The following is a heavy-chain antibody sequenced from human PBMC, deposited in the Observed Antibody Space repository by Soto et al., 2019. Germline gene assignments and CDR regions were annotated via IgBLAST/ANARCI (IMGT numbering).Heavy chain of an antibody. CDR1: GFTFRRYG. D-gene: IGHD3-22*01. CDR3: AKDSDSSGLSYFDY. J-gene: IGHJ4*02. Sequence: QVQLVESGGAVVQPERALRLSCAASGFTFRRYGMHWVCQAPGKGLEWVAVISFDGSSQRYADSVKGRFTISRDDSKNMLHLQMNSLRAEDTAVYYCAKDSDSSGLSYFDYWGQGTPVTVSS. V-gene: IGHV3-30*18. CDR2: ISFDGSSQ.